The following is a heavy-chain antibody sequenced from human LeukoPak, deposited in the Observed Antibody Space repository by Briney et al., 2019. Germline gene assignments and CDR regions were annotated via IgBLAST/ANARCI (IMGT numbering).Heavy chain of an antibody. CDR3: ARVGNNVDIVATINY. J-gene: IGHJ4*02. D-gene: IGHD5-12*01. CDR2: INPNSGGT. V-gene: IGHV1-2*02. Sequence: WASVKVSCKASGYTFTGYYMHWVRQAPGQGLEWMGWINPNSGGTNYAQKFQGRVTMTRDTSISTAYMELSRLRSDDTAVYYCARVGNNVDIVATINYWGQGTLVTVSS. CDR1: GYTFTGYY.